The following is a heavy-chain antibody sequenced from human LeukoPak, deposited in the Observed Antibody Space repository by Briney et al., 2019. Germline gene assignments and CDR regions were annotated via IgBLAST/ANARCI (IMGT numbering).Heavy chain of an antibody. J-gene: IGHJ5*02. CDR3: AKALNMITFGGVIVESWFDP. D-gene: IGHD3-16*02. CDR2: IRYDGSNK. V-gene: IGHV3-30*02. Sequence: GGSLRLSCAASGFTFSSYGMHWVRRAPGKGLEWVAFIRYDGSNKYYADSVKGRFTISRDNSKNTLYLQMNSLRAEDTAVYYCAKALNMITFGGVIVESWFDPWGQGTLVTVSS. CDR1: GFTFSSYG.